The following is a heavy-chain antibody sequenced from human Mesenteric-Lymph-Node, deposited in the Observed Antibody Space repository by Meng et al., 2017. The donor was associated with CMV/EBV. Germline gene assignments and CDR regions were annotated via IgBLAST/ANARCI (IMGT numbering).Heavy chain of an antibody. D-gene: IGHD2-2*02. V-gene: IGHV3-9*01. CDR2: ISWNSAII. J-gene: IGHJ4*02. CDR3: ATGYCSGTTCYRAY. CDR1: GFTFDDYA. Sequence: GGSLRLSCAASGFTFDDYAMDWVRQAPGKGLEWVSSISWNSAIIAYADSVRGRFTISRDNAKNTLDLQMNSLRAEDTAVYYCATGYCSGTTCYRAYLGQGTLVTVSS.